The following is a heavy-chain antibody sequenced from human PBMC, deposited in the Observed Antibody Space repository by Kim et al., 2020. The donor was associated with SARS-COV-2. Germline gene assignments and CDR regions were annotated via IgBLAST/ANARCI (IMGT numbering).Heavy chain of an antibody. J-gene: IGHJ4*02. Sequence: SETLSLTCAVSGGSISSSNWWSWVRQPPGKGLEWIGEIYHSGSTNYNPSLKSRVTISVDKSKNQFSLKLSSVTAADTAVYYCARVQCSSTSCYFNYWGQGTLVTVSS. CDR2: IYHSGST. D-gene: IGHD2-2*01. V-gene: IGHV4-4*02. CDR1: GGSISSSNW. CDR3: ARVQCSSTSCYFNY.